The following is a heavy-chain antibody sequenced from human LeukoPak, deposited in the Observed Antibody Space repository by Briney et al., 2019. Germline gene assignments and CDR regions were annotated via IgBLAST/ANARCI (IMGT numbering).Heavy chain of an antibody. CDR1: GDSISRYY. J-gene: IGHJ4*02. V-gene: IGHV4-59*01. CDR3: ARTPTVYLDY. CDR2: ISHTDGF. D-gene: IGHD1-26*01. Sequence: SETLSLTCSVSGDSISRYYWTWIRQPPGKGLERIGYISHTDGFKYNPSLKSRVSMSLDTSKNRISLNLNSVTAADTATYYCARTPTVYLDYWGQGTLVTVSS.